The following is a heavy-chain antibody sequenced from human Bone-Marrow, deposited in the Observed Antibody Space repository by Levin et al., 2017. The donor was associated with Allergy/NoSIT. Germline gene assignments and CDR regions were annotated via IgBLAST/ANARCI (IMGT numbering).Heavy chain of an antibody. D-gene: IGHD3-3*01. CDR1: GFTFSSYA. J-gene: IGHJ6*02. CDR2: ISYDGSNK. V-gene: IGHV3-30-3*01. CDR3: ARDRAPSSIFGVVIYYYYYYGMDV. Sequence: LSLTCAASGFTFSSYAMHWVRQAPGKGLEWVAVISYDGSNKYYADSVKGRFTISRDNSKNTLYLQMNSLRAEDTAVYYCARDRAPSSIFGVVIYYYYYYGMDVWGQGTTVTVSS.